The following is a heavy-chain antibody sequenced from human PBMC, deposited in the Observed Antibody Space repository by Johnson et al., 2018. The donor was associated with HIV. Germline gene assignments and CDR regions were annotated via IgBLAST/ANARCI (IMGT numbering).Heavy chain of an antibody. CDR3: ANKHEQWVVADDAFDI. CDR2: IRYDGSNK. J-gene: IGHJ3*02. D-gene: IGHD6-19*01. CDR1: GFTFSSYG. V-gene: IGHV3-30*02. Sequence: QVQLVESGGGVVQPGGSLRLSCAASGFTFSSYGMHWVRQAPGKGLEWVAFIRYDGSNKYYADSVKGRFTISRDNSKNTLYLQMNSLRAEDTAVYYCANKHEQWVVADDAFDIWGQGTMVTVSS.